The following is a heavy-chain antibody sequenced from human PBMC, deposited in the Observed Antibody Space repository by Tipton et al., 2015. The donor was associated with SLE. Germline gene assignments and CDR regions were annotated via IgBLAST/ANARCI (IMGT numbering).Heavy chain of an antibody. D-gene: IGHD1-14*01. CDR1: GGSISSYY. CDR3: AAQPVAGLWYFDL. Sequence: LRFSCTVSGGSISSYYWSWIRQPPGKGLEWIGYIYYSGSTNYNPSLKSRVTISVDTSKNQFSLKLSSVTAADTAVYYCAAQPVAGLWYFDLWGRGTLVTVSS. CDR2: IYYSGST. J-gene: IGHJ2*01. V-gene: IGHV4-59*01.